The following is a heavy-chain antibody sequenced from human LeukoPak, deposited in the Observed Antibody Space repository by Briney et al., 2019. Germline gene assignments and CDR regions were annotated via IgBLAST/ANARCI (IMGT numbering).Heavy chain of an antibody. CDR3: ARGLGSGYYRY. CDR2: INHSGST. CDR1: GGSFSGYY. Sequence: KPSETLSLTCAVYGGSFSGYYWSWIRQPPGKGLEWIGEINHSGSTNYNPSLKSRVTISVDTSKNQFSLKLSSVTAADTAVYYCARGLGSGYYRYWGQGTLVTVSS. D-gene: IGHD3-22*01. J-gene: IGHJ4*02. V-gene: IGHV4-34*01.